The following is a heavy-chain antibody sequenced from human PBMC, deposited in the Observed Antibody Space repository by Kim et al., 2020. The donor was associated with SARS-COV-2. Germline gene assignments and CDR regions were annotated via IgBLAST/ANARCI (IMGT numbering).Heavy chain of an antibody. CDR3: ASPGAY. D-gene: IGHD3-10*01. V-gene: IGHV3-74*01. J-gene: IGHJ4*02. Sequence: SDGSSTSYADSVKSRFTISRDNAKHTLYLQMNSLRAEGRAVYYCASPGAYWGQGTLVAVSS. CDR2: SDGSST.